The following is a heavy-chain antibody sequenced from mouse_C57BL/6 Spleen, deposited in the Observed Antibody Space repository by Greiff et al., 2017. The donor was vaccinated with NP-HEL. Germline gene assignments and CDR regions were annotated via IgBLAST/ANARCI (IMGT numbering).Heavy chain of an antibody. J-gene: IGHJ2*01. CDR1: GYTFTSYW. CDR3: ARGAAQANFDY. CDR2: IDPSDSYT. V-gene: IGHV1-69*01. Sequence: VQLQQPGAELVMPGASVKLSCKASGYTFTSYWMHWVKQRPGQGLEWIGEIDPSDSYTNYNQKFKGKSTLTVDKSSSTAYMQLSSLTSEDSAVYYCARGAAQANFDYWGQGTTLTVSS. D-gene: IGHD3-2*02.